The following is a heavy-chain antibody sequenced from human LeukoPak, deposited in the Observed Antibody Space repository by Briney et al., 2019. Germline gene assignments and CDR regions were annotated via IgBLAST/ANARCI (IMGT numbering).Heavy chain of an antibody. V-gene: IGHV3-30*03. CDR2: IPYDGSQN. Sequence: PGESLRLSCTASGFTFTTYWMSWVRHPPGKGLEWVAGIPYDGSQNSYADSVKGRFSISRDNSKSALYLQLSSLRPEDTAVYYCAREGRFKAQHLFDYWGQGTMVTVSS. CDR3: AREGRFKAQHLFDY. J-gene: IGHJ4*02. D-gene: IGHD2-2*01. CDR1: GFTFTTYW.